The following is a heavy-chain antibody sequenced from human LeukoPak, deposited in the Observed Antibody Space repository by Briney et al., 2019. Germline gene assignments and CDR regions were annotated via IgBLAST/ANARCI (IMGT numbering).Heavy chain of an antibody. J-gene: IGHJ4*02. CDR3: ARGPSGYEHPGFDY. Sequence: SETLSLTCTVSGVSISSSSYYWGWIRQPPGKGLEWIGSIYYSGSTYYNPSLKSRVTISVDTSKNQFSLKLSSVTAADTAVYYCARGPSGYEHPGFDYWGQGTLVTVSS. V-gene: IGHV4-39*07. CDR2: IYYSGST. D-gene: IGHD5-12*01. CDR1: GVSISSSSYY.